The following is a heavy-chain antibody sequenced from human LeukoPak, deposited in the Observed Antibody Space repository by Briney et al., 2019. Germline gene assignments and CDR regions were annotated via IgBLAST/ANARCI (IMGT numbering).Heavy chain of an antibody. CDR2: VYYTGAS. CDR3: ARGAPPQN. J-gene: IGHJ4*02. CDR1: GGSISSSSYY. V-gene: IGHV4-39*07. Sequence: SETLSLTCTVSGGSISSSSYYWGWIRQPPGKGLEWIGSVYYTGASYYNPSLKSRVTISIDASKKHFSLKLTSVTAADTAVYYCARGAPPQNWGQGTLVTVSS.